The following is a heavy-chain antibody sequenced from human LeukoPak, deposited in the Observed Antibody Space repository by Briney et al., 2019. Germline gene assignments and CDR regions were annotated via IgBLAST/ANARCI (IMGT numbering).Heavy chain of an antibody. J-gene: IGHJ4*02. D-gene: IGHD2-2*01. Sequence: GGSLRLSCAASGFTFSSYAMSWVRRAPGKGVEWGSGISGSGGSTDYADSVKGRFTISRDNSKNTLYLQMNSLRAEDTAVYYCAKGIVPAAISNSDYWGQGTLVTVSS. CDR1: GFTFSSYA. CDR3: AKGIVPAAISNSDY. V-gene: IGHV3-23*01. CDR2: ISGSGGST.